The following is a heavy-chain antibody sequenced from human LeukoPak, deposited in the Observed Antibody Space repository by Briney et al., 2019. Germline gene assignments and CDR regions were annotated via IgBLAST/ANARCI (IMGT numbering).Heavy chain of an antibody. CDR2: ISTSGST. CDR1: GDSISSGYDY. CDR3: AREGESGNRYGGFYWFDP. D-gene: IGHD4-23*01. J-gene: IGHJ5*02. Sequence: TASQTLSLTCAVSGDSISSGYDYWNWIRQPPGKGLEWLGYISTSGSTYYNPSLKGRALISLDTSKNHLSLNLTSVTVADTAVYYCAREGESGNRYGGFYWFDPWGQGTLVTVSS. V-gene: IGHV4-30-4*01.